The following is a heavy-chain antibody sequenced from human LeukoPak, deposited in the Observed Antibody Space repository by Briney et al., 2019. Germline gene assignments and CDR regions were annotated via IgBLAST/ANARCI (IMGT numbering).Heavy chain of an antibody. CDR2: INPNSGGT. Sequence: GASVTVSCKASGYTFTGYYMHWVRQAPGQGLEWMGWINPNSGGTNYAQKFQGRVTMTRDTSISTAYMELSRLRSDDTAVYYCARGKYIVATLLGPLNYWGQGTLVTVSS. CDR1: GYTFTGYY. D-gene: IGHD5-12*01. CDR3: ARGKYIVATLLGPLNY. J-gene: IGHJ4*02. V-gene: IGHV1-2*02.